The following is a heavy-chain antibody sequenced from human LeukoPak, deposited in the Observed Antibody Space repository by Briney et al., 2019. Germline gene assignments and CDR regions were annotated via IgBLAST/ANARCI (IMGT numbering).Heavy chain of an antibody. J-gene: IGHJ4*02. CDR3: ARLPTVTFFDY. Sequence: SETLSLTCTVSGGSISSSSYYWGWIRQPPGKGLEWIGSIYYSGSMYYNPSLKSRVTISVDTSKNQFSLRLSSVTAADTAVYYCARLPTVTFFDYWGQGTLVTVSS. CDR1: GGSISSSSYY. V-gene: IGHV4-39*01. CDR2: IYYSGSM. D-gene: IGHD4-17*01.